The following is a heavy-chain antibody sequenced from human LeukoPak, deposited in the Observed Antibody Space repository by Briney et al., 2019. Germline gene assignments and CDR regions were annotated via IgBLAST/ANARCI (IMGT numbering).Heavy chain of an antibody. D-gene: IGHD4-17*01. CDR1: GFTFSSYA. Sequence: SGGSLRLXCAASGFTFSSYAMSWVRQAPGKELESVSAISGSGGSTYYADSVKGRFAISRDDSKNTLYLQLNSLRAEDTAVYYCAKDPMTTVTLIDYWGQGTLVTVSS. CDR3: AKDPMTTVTLIDY. J-gene: IGHJ4*02. CDR2: ISGSGGST. V-gene: IGHV3-23*01.